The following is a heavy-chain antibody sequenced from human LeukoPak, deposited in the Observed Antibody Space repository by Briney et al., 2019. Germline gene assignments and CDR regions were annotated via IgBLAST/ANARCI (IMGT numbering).Heavy chain of an antibody. J-gene: IGHJ4*02. D-gene: IGHD3-10*01. Sequence: GGSLRLSCAASGFTFSNYGMHWVRQAPGKGLEWVAVISYDGSNKYYADSVKGRFTISRDNSKNTLYLQMNSLRAEDTAVYYCAKDQGVLLWFGEFPYFDYWGQGTLVTVSS. CDR1: GFTFSNYG. CDR3: AKDQGVLLWFGEFPYFDY. CDR2: ISYDGSNK. V-gene: IGHV3-30*18.